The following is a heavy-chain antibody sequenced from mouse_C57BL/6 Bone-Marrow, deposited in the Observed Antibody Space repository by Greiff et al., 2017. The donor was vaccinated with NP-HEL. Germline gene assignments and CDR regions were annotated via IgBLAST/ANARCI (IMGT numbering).Heavy chain of an antibody. Sequence: EVQLQQSGPELVKPGASVKISCKASGYTFTDYYMNWVKQSHGKSLEWIGDINPNNGGTSYNQKFKGKATLTVDKSSSTAYMELRSLTSEDSAVYYCAKIYYYCSSYFDYWGQGTTLTVSS. CDR2: INPNNGGT. J-gene: IGHJ2*01. V-gene: IGHV1-26*01. CDR1: GYTFTDYY. D-gene: IGHD1-1*01. CDR3: AKIYYYCSSYFDY.